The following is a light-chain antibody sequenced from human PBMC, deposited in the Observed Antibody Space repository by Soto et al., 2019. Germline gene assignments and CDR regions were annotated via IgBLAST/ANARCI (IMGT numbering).Light chain of an antibody. CDR2: SSN. CDR1: SSNIGSNS. V-gene: IGLV1-44*01. Sequence: QSVLTQPPSASGTPGQRVTISCSGSSSNIGSNSVNWYQQLPGTAPKLLMYSSNQRPSGVPDRFSGSKSGTSASLAISGLQSEEEAEYYCAAWDDSLNGVVFGGGTKLTVL. CDR3: AAWDDSLNGVV. J-gene: IGLJ2*01.